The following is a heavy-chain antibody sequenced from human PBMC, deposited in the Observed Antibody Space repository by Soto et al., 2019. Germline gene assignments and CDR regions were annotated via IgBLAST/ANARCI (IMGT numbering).Heavy chain of an antibody. J-gene: IGHJ4*02. Sequence: QLQLQESGPGLVKPSETLFLTCTVSGGSISSSSYYWGWIRQPPGKGLEWIGSIYYSGSTYYNPSLKSRVTLSVDTSKNQFSLKLSSVTAADTAVYYCARHRDSSGYYYWFDYWGQGTLVTVSS. D-gene: IGHD3-22*01. V-gene: IGHV4-39*01. CDR1: GGSISSSSYY. CDR3: ARHRDSSGYYYWFDY. CDR2: IYYSGST.